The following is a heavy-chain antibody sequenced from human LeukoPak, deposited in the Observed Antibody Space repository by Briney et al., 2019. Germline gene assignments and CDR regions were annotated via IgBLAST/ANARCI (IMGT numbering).Heavy chain of an antibody. J-gene: IGHJ4*02. CDR2: IYYSGTT. V-gene: IGHV4-59*13. D-gene: IGHD1-26*01. CDR1: GGSISSYY. CDR3: ARAGGSYDHLDY. Sequence: PSETLSLTCTVSGGSISSYYYNWIRQPPGKGLEWIGYIYYSGTTNYNPSLKSRVSISVDTSKNHFSLNLTSVTAADTAVYYCARAGGSYDHLDYWAREPWSPSPQ.